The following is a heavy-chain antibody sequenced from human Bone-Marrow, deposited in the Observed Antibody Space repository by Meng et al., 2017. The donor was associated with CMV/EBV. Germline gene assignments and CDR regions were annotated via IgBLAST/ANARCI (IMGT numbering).Heavy chain of an antibody. CDR3: AKAMRVTTDQFDD. CDR2: IGTAGDT. Sequence: GESLKISCAACGFTFSSYDMHWVRQATGKGLEWVSAIGTAGDTYYPGSVKGRFTISRDNSKNTLYLQMNSLGAEDTAVYYCAKAMRVTTDQFDDWGQGNLVTVSS. V-gene: IGHV3-13*01. J-gene: IGHJ4*02. CDR1: GFTFSSYD. D-gene: IGHD4-11*01.